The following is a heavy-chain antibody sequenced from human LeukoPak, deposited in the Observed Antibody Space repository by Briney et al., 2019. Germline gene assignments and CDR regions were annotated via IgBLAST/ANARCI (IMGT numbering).Heavy chain of an antibody. V-gene: IGHV4-59*01. CDR3: ARHKRGYSYGYYLDY. J-gene: IGHJ4*02. D-gene: IGHD5-18*01. CDR2: IYYSGST. CDR1: GGSISSYY. Sequence: KPSETLSLTCTVSGGSISSYYWSWIRQPPGKGLEWIGYIYYSGSTNYNPSLKSRVTISVDTSKNQFSLKLSSVTAADTAVYYCARHKRGYSYGYYLDYWGQGTLVTVSS.